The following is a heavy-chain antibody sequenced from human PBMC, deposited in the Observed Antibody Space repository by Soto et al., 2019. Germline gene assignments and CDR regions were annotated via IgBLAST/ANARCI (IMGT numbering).Heavy chain of an antibody. D-gene: IGHD2-15*01. J-gene: IGHJ5*02. Sequence: QLRESGPGLVKPSGTLSLTCFVSGASISSTYWWSWVRPPPGKRLEWIGQIYHTGTTSYNPSLKNRVTISLDKSNNQFSLRLTSMTAADTAVYYCATLPPRIVVVMTDLPTWGQGTLVTVSS. CDR2: IYHTGTT. V-gene: IGHV4-4*02. CDR3: ATLPPRIVVVMTDLPT. CDR1: GASISSTYW.